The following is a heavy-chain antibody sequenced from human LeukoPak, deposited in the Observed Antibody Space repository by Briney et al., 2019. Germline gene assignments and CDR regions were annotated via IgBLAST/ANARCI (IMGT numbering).Heavy chain of an antibody. V-gene: IGHV1-8*01. D-gene: IGHD3-3*01. J-gene: IGHJ5*02. CDR1: GYTFTSYD. Sequence: GASVKVSCKASGYTFTSYDINWVRQATGQGLEWMGWMNPNSGNAGYAQKFQGRVTMTRNTSISTAYMELSSLRSEDTAVYYCARARGDVLRFLEWLPPFNWFGPWGQGTLVTVSS. CDR2: MNPNSGNA. CDR3: ARARGDVLRFLEWLPPFNWFGP.